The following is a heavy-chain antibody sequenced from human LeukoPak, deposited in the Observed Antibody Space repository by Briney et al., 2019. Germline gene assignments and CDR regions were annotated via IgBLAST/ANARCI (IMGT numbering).Heavy chain of an antibody. D-gene: IGHD3-22*01. J-gene: IGHJ3*02. V-gene: IGHV5-51*01. Sequence: GESLKISCKGSGYRFTSYWIGWVRQMPGKGLEWMGIIYLDDSDTRYSPSFQGQVTISADKSISTAYLQWSSLKASDTAMYYCARRLNYYDSSGYYDDAFDIWGQGTMVTVSS. CDR1: GYRFTSYW. CDR3: ARRLNYYDSSGYYDDAFDI. CDR2: IYLDDSDT.